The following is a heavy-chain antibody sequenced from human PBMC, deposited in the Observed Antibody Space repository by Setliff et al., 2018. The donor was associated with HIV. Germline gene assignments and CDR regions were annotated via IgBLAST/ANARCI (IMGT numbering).Heavy chain of an antibody. CDR3: ARDGSEHYPLEGWLDP. CDR2: IDARGSA. Sequence: SETLSLTCTVSGGSISSSPYYWSWMRQAAGKGLEWLGRIDARGSANYNPSLNSRVTISVDTSKNHFSLTLSSVTAADTAVYYCARDGSEHYPLEGWLDPWGQGTLVTVSS. J-gene: IGHJ5*02. CDR1: GGSISSSPYY. V-gene: IGHV4-61*02. D-gene: IGHD3-3*02.